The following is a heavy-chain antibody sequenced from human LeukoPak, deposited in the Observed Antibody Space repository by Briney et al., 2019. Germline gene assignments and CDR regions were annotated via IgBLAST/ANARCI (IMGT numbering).Heavy chain of an antibody. CDR1: GYSFTTYW. J-gene: IGHJ4*02. CDR3: ARLTDSGYSDY. D-gene: IGHD3-22*01. CDR2: IYPGDSDT. V-gene: IGHV5-51*01. Sequence: GESLKISCQGSGYSFTTYWIGWVRQMPGKGLEWMGIIYPGDSDTTSSPSFQGQVTISADKSIRTAYLQWSSLKASDTAMYYCARLTDSGYSDYWGQGTLVTVSS.